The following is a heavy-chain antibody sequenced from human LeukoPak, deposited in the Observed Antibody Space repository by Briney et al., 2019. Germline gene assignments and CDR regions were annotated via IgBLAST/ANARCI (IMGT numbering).Heavy chain of an antibody. D-gene: IGHD6-13*01. CDR1: GFTFSSYA. V-gene: IGHV3-23*01. J-gene: IGHJ4*02. CDR3: AKSAAAAGRTYFDS. CDR2: VSGSGGST. Sequence: GSLLLSCAASGFTFSSYAMSWVRQARGRGLEWVSDVSGSGGSTYYADSVKGRFTISRDNSKNTLYLQMNSLRAEDTAVYYCAKSAAAAGRTYFDSWGQGTLVTVSS.